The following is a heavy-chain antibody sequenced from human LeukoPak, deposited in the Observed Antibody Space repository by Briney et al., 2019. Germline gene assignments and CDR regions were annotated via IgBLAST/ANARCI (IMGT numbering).Heavy chain of an antibody. V-gene: IGHV1-46*01. J-gene: IGHJ3*02. CDR3: AKDPRNILTGDYDDFDI. CDR2: INPSGGST. D-gene: IGHD3-9*01. Sequence: ASVKVSCKASGYTFTSYYMHWVRQAPGQGLEWMGIINPSGGSTSYAQKFQGRVTMTRDTSTSTVYMELSSLRSEDTAVYYCAKDPRNILTGDYDDFDIWGQGTMVIVSS. CDR1: GYTFTSYY.